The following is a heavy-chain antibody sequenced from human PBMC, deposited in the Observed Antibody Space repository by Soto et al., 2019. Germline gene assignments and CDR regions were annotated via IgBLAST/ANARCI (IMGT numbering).Heavy chain of an antibody. CDR3: AKGFDYDFWREESAFDI. CDR2: ISGSGGST. V-gene: IGHV3-23*01. J-gene: IGHJ3*02. D-gene: IGHD3-3*01. Sequence: GGSLRLSCAASGFTFSSYAMSWVRQAPGKGLEWVSAISGSGGSTYYADSVKGRFTISRENSKNTLYLQMNSLRAEDTAVYYCAKGFDYDFWREESAFDIWGQGTMVTVSS. CDR1: GFTFSSYA.